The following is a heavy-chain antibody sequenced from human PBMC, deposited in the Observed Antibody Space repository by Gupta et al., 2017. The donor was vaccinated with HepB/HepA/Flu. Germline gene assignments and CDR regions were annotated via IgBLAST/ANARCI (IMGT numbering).Heavy chain of an antibody. V-gene: IGHV2-5*02. CDR3: AHSSFSDSILLHKGYFQH. D-gene: IGHD3-3*02. CDR2: IYWDDDK. CDR1: GFSLSTSGVG. J-gene: IGHJ1*01. Sequence: QITLKESGPTLVKPTQTLTLTCTFSGFSLSTSGVGVGWIRQPPGKALEWLALIYWDDDKRYSPSLKSRLTITKDTSKNQVVLTMTNMDPVDTATYYCAHSSFSDSILLHKGYFQHWGQGTLVTVSS.